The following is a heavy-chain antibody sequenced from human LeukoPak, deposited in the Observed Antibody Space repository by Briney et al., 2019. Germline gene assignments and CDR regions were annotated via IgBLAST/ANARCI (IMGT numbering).Heavy chain of an antibody. CDR3: VKEGVDTAMVVYFDY. CDR1: GFTFSSYA. J-gene: IGHJ4*02. D-gene: IGHD5-18*01. CDR2: ISSNGGST. Sequence: GGSLRLSCSASGFTFSSYAMHWVRQAPGKGLEYVSAISSNGGSTYYADSVKGRFTISRDNSKNTLYLQMSSLRAEDTAVYYCVKEGVDTAMVVYFDYWGQGTLVTVSS. V-gene: IGHV3-64D*06.